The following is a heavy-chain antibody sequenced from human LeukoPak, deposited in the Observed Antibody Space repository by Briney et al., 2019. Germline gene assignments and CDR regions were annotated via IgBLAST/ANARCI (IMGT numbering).Heavy chain of an antibody. J-gene: IGHJ6*02. CDR2: IGRSGDTL. Sequence: GGSLRLSCAASGFTFRDYYMTWIRQAPGKGLEWISYIGRSGDTLYYADSVEGRFTISRDNAKNSLYLQMNSLRAEDTAVYYCAREVVIFPDYYYYGLDVWGQGTTVTVSS. CDR3: AREVVIFPDYYYYGLDV. CDR1: GFTFRDYY. D-gene: IGHD2/OR15-2a*01. V-gene: IGHV3-11*01.